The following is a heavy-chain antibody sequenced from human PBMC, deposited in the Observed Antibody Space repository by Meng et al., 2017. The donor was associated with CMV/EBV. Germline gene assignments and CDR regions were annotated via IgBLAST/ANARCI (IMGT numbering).Heavy chain of an antibody. CDR3: ARMVSSGYYYFDY. Sequence: ASVNVSCKASGYTFTGYYMHWVRQAPGQGLEWMGWLNPNSGGTNYAQKFQGRVTMTRDTSISTAYMELSRLRSDDTAVYYCARMVSSGYYYFDYWGQGTLVTVSS. D-gene: IGHD6-19*01. J-gene: IGHJ4*02. V-gene: IGHV1-2*02. CDR1: GYTFTGYY. CDR2: LNPNSGGT.